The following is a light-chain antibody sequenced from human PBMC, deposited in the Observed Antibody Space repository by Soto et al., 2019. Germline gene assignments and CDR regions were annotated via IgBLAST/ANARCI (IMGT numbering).Light chain of an antibody. CDR1: QSISSW. V-gene: IGKV1-5*01. CDR2: DAS. CDR3: HQRKSWPRT. J-gene: IGKJ1*01. Sequence: DIQMTQSPSTLSGSVGDRVTITCRASQSISSWLAWYQQKPGKAPNLLIYDASSLKSGVPSRFSGSGSGTDFTLTISSLEPEDFAVYYCHQRKSWPRTFGQGTKVDIK.